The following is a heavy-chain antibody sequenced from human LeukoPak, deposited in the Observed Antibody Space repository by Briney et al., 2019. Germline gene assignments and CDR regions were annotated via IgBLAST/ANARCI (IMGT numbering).Heavy chain of an antibody. D-gene: IGHD6-19*01. J-gene: IGHJ2*01. Sequence: ASVKVSCKASGYTFTGYYMHWVRQAPGQGLEWMGWINPNSGGTNYAQKFQGRVTMTRDTSISTAYMELSRLRSGDTAVYYCARGGVAGPYWYFDLWGRGTLVTVSS. CDR3: ARGGVAGPYWYFDL. CDR1: GYTFTGYY. V-gene: IGHV1-2*02. CDR2: INPNSGGT.